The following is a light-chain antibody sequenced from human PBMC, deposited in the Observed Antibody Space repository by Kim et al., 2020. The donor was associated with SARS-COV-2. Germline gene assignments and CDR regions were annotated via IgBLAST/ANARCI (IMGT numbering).Light chain of an antibody. Sequence: DIQMTQSPSSLSASVGDRVTITRRTSQSISSHLNWYHQKPGRAPKLLISAASTLQGGVPSRFSGSGSETDFTLTISSLQPEDFATYFCQQSYITPFTFGPGTKVDIK. J-gene: IGKJ3*01. CDR3: QQSYITPFT. CDR2: AAS. V-gene: IGKV1-39*01. CDR1: QSISSH.